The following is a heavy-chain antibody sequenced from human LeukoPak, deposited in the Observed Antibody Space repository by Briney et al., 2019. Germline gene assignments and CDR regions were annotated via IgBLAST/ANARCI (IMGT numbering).Heavy chain of an antibody. CDR1: GLTFSDSA. D-gene: IGHD2-15*01. V-gene: IGHV3-23*01. J-gene: IGHJ4*02. CDR3: AKVLVLVSANRYYFDY. Sequence: GGSLRLSCAASGLTFSDSAMSWVRQAPGKGLEWVSLISGSGTSTFYADSVKGRFTISRDNSKNTLSLQMNSLRAEDTAVYYCAKVLVLVSANRYYFDYWGQGTLVTVSS. CDR2: ISGSGTST.